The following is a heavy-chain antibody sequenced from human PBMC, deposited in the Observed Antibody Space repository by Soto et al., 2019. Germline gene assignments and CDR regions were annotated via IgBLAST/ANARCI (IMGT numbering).Heavy chain of an antibody. V-gene: IGHV6-1*01. CDR2: TYYRSKWYN. CDR3: ARSLGYGEYGRFDY. Sequence: PSQTLSLTCAISGDSVSSDSVAWNWIRQSPSRGLEWLGRTYYRSKWYNDYAVSVRSRITITPDTSKNQFSLQLNSVTPDDTAVYYCARSLGYGEYGRFDYWGQGTLVTVSS. CDR1: GDSVSSDSVA. D-gene: IGHD4-17*01. J-gene: IGHJ4*02.